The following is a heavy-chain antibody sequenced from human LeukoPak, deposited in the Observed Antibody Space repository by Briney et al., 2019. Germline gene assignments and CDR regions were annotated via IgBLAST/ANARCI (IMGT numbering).Heavy chain of an antibody. CDR3: ARAARGTNSWYFRY. V-gene: IGHV3-20*04. D-gene: IGHD6-13*01. CDR2: INWNGDTT. J-gene: IGHJ4*02. Sequence: PGGSLRLSCAASGFSFDDYGMSRVRQAPGKGLVWISGINWNGDTTAYAHSVKGRFTISRDNAKNSLYLQLNSLRAEDTAWSYCARAARGTNSWYFRYWGQGTLVTVSS. CDR1: GFSFDDYG.